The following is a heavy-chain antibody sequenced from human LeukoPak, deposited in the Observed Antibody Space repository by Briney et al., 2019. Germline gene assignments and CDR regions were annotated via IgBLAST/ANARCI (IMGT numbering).Heavy chain of an antibody. CDR2: IWYDGSNK. V-gene: IGHV3-33*01. Sequence: PGRSLRLSCAASGFTFSSFGMHWVRQAPGKGLEWVAVIWYDGSNKYYADSVKGRFTISRDNSKNTLYLQMNSLRAEDTAVYYCARGSFGLQDSWGQGTLVTVSS. J-gene: IGHJ4*02. CDR3: ARGSFGLQDS. D-gene: IGHD3-10*01. CDR1: GFTFSSFG.